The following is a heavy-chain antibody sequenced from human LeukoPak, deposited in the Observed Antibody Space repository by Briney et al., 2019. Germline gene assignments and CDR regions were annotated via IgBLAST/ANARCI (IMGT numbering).Heavy chain of an antibody. CDR1: GYTFTXYY. J-gene: IGHJ4*02. D-gene: IGHD3-16*02. CDR3: ARAHFHYDYVCGSYRPFDY. V-gene: IGHV1-2*02. CDR2: INPNSGGT. Sequence: ASVKVSCKASGYTFTXYYMHWVRQAPGQGLEWMGWINPNSGGTNYAQKFQGRVTMTRDTSISTAYMELSRLRSDDTAVYYCARAHFHYDYVCGSYRPFDYWGQGTLVTVSS.